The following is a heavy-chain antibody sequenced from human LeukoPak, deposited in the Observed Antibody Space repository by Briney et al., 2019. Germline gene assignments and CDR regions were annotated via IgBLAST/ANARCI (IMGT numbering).Heavy chain of an antibody. Sequence: GGSLRLSCAASGFTVSSNYMSWVRQAPGKGLEWVSVIYSGGSTYYADSVKGRFTISRDNSKNTLYLQMNSLRAEDTAVYYCARYRVAAAGTSDAFDIWGQGTMVTVSS. J-gene: IGHJ3*02. V-gene: IGHV3-53*01. CDR1: GFTVSSNY. D-gene: IGHD6-13*01. CDR3: ARYRVAAAGTSDAFDI. CDR2: IYSGGST.